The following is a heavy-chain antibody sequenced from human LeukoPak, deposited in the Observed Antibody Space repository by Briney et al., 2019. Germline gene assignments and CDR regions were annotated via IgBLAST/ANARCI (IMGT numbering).Heavy chain of an antibody. CDR2: ITFISSII. J-gene: IGHJ4*02. V-gene: IGHV3-48*01. Sequence: GRSLRLSCAASGFTFSSYSINWVRQAPGKWLEWVSYITFISSIIYYAYSVKGRFTISRDNAKNSLYLQMTSLRAGDTAVYYCARDRLHYGEYETTFDYWGQGTLVSVSS. CDR1: GFTFSSYS. D-gene: IGHD4-17*01. CDR3: ARDRLHYGEYETTFDY.